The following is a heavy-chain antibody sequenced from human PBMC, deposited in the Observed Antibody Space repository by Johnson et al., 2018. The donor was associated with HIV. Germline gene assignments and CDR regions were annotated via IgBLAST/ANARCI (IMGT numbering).Heavy chain of an antibody. J-gene: IGHJ3*02. D-gene: IGHD1/OR15-1a*01. V-gene: IGHV3-72*01. CDR3: AKGASADEHDAFDI. Sequence: VQLVESGGGVVQPGGSLRLSCAASGFTFSNYAMYWVRQAPGKGLEWVGRTRNKANSYTTEYAASVKGRFTISRDDSKNSLYLQMNSLRAEDTALYYCAKGASADEHDAFDIWGQGTMVTVSP. CDR2: TRNKANSYTT. CDR1: GFTFSNYA.